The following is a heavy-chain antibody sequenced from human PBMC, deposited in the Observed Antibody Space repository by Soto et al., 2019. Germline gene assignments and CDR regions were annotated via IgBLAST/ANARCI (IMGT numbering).Heavy chain of an antibody. V-gene: IGHV3-21*01. CDR1: GFTFTRYS. J-gene: IGHJ4*02. CDR2: ISSTTNYI. Sequence: EVQLVESGGGLVKPGGSLRLSCAASGFTFTRYSMNWVRQAPGKGLEWVSSISSTTNYIYYADSMKGRFTVSRDNAKNSVYLEMNSLSAEDKAVYYCARESEDLTSNFDYWGQGTLVTVSS. CDR3: ARESEDLTSNFDY.